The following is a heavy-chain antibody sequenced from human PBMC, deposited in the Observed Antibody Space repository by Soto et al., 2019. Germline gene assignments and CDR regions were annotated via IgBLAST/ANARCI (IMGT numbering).Heavy chain of an antibody. CDR1: GASTVSHYH. D-gene: IGHD1-26*01. CDR2: IFNSGTT. V-gene: IGHV4-31*01. CDR3: ALALGPTTGLDY. Sequence: QVQLQESGPGLVKPSQTLSLTCSVSGASTVSHYHWTWIRHPPGKGLEWMGYIFNSGTTFYNPSLPSQLSICMDTYGNHFSLELRSVTAADTAVYYCALALGPTTGLDYWGQGTLVTVSS. J-gene: IGHJ4*02.